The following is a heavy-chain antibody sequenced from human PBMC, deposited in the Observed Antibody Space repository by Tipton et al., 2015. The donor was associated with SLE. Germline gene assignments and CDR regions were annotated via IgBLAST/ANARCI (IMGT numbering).Heavy chain of an antibody. V-gene: IGHV4-38-2*01. D-gene: IGHD3-10*01. Sequence: TLSLTCAISGYSLSSGYYWGWIRQPPGKGLEGIGSIHHSGRTYYHPSLKNRVTISIDTSKNQFSLNLSSVTAADTAVYYWAGWGGTMVQNLGYFDYGGQGTLVTVSS. CDR3: AGWGGTMVQNLGYFDY. CDR1: GYSLSSGYY. CDR2: IHHSGRT. J-gene: IGHJ4*02.